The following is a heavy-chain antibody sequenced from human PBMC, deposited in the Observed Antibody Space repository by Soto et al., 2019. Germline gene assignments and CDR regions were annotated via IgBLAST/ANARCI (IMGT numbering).Heavy chain of an antibody. CDR1: GGTFSSYA. J-gene: IGHJ3*02. D-gene: IGHD6-19*01. CDR2: IIPSGGTT. CDR3: ARGDSSGWYGRAFDI. V-gene: IGHV1-46*03. Sequence: ASVKVSCKASGGTFSSYAISWVRQAPGQGLEWMGGIIPSGGTTSYAQKFQGRVTMTRDTSTSTVYMELSSLRSEDTAVYYCARGDSSGWYGRAFDIWGQGTMVTVSS.